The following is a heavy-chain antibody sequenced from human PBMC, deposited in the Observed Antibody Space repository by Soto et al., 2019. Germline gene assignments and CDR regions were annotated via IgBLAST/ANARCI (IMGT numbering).Heavy chain of an antibody. D-gene: IGHD3-22*01. Sequence: PGGSLRLSCAASGFTFSSYAMSWVRQAPGKGLEWVSAISGSGGSTYYADSVKGRFTISRDNSKNTLYLQMNSLRAEDTAVYYCANTATYYYDSSGYRDYWGQGTLVTVSS. J-gene: IGHJ4*02. CDR2: ISGSGGST. CDR1: GFTFSSYA. CDR3: ANTATYYYDSSGYRDY. V-gene: IGHV3-23*01.